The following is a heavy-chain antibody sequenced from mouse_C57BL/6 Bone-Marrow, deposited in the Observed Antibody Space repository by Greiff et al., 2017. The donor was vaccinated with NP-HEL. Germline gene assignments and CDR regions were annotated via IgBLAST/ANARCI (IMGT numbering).Heavy chain of an antibody. CDR2: IYPGDGDT. J-gene: IGHJ3*01. CDR3: ARWRFAY. V-gene: IGHV1-82*01. CDR1: GYAFSSSW. Sequence: QVQLQQSGPELVKPGASVKISCKASGYAFSSSWMNWVKQRPGKGLEWIGRIYPGDGDTTYNGKFKGQATLTADKSSSTAYMQLSSLTSEDSAVYFCARWRFAYWGQGTLVTVSA.